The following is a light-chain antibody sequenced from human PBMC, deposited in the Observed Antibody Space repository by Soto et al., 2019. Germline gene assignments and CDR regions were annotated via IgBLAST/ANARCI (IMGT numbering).Light chain of an antibody. CDR3: HQYNKWPLT. CDR1: QSVSNN. CDR2: HSS. V-gene: IGKV3-15*01. Sequence: EIVMPQSPATLSVSPGERATLSCSASQSVSNNLAWYQQKSCQAPRLLIYHSSTSSSGIPARFSGSGSGTAISLNISSLQTEEFAVEYYHQYNKWPLTFGGGTKVEIK. J-gene: IGKJ4*01.